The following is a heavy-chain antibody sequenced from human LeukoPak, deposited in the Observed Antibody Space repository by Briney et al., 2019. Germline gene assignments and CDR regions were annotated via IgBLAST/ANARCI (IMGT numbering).Heavy chain of an antibody. V-gene: IGHV3-30*04. D-gene: IGHD1-14*01. J-gene: IGHJ4*02. CDR3: AKGATRDY. CDR1: GFTFSSYA. Sequence: PGRSLRLSCAASGFTFSSYAMHWVRQAPGKGLEWVAVISYDGSNKYYADSVKGRFTISRDNSKNTLYLQMNSLRAEDTAVYYCAKGATRDYWGQGTLVTVSS. CDR2: ISYDGSNK.